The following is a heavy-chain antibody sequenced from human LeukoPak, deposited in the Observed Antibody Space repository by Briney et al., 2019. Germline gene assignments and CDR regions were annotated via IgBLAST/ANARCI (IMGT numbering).Heavy chain of an antibody. CDR2: INWNGDNT. J-gene: IGHJ4*02. CDR1: GFTFDDYG. Sequence: PGGSLRLSCAASGFTFDDYGMSWVRQAPGKGLEWVSGINWNGDNTDYADSVKGRFTISRDNAKNSLYLQKNSLRAEDTALYYCARGFDGNFDYWGQGTLVTVSP. D-gene: IGHD3-9*01. CDR3: ARGFDGNFDY. V-gene: IGHV3-20*04.